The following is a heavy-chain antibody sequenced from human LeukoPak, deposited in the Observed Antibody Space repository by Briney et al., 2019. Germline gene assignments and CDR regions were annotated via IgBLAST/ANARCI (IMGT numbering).Heavy chain of an antibody. CDR2: IRYDGSNK. CDR1: GFTFSRYS. CDR3: AKVELVVVSPFDY. D-gene: IGHD3-22*01. Sequence: PGGSLRLSCAASGFTFSRYSMNWVRQAPGKGLEWVVFIRYDGSNKYYADSVKGRFTISRDNSKNTLYLQMNSLRAEDTAVYYCAKVELVVVSPFDYWGQGTLVTVSS. V-gene: IGHV3-30*02. J-gene: IGHJ4*02.